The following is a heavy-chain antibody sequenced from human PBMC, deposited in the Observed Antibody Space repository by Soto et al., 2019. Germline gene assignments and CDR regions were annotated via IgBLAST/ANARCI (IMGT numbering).Heavy chain of an antibody. V-gene: IGHV1-69*12. CDR1: GGTFSSYA. Sequence: QVQLVQSGAEVKKPGSSVKVSCKASGGTFSSYAISWVRQAPGQGLEWMGGIIPIFGTANYAQKFQGRGTITADESTCTAYMELSSLRSEDTAVYYCAAPYGSGSYYNGFDYWGKGTLVTVSS. CDR2: IIPIFGTA. D-gene: IGHD3-10*01. J-gene: IGHJ4*02. CDR3: AAPYGSGSYYNGFDY.